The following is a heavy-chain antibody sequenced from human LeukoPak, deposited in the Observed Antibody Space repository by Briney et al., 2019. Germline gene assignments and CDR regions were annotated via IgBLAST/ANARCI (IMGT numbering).Heavy chain of an antibody. J-gene: IGHJ4*02. V-gene: IGHV3-23*01. CDR1: GFSLSTYA. D-gene: IGHD3-9*01. Sequence: GGSLRLSCAASGFSLSTYAMSWVRQAPGKGLEWVSGISGSGGSTYYADSVKGRFTISRDNSKNTLYLQMNSLRAEDTALYYCASDILTGYYGAYFDYWGQGTLVTVSS. CDR3: ASDILTGYYGAYFDY. CDR2: ISGSGGST.